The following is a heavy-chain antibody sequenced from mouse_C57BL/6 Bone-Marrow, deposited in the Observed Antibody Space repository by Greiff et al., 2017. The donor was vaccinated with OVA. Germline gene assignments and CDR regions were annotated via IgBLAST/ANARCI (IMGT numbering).Heavy chain of an antibody. Sequence: QVQLQQSGPELVKPGASVKISCKASGYAFSSSWMNWVKQRPGKGLEWIGRIYPGDGDTNYNGKFKGKATLTADKSSSTAYMQLSSLTSEDSAVYFCARWGYYSNYEGFDYWGQGTTLTVSS. D-gene: IGHD2-5*01. CDR2: IYPGDGDT. V-gene: IGHV1-82*01. CDR1: GYAFSSSW. CDR3: ARWGYYSNYEGFDY. J-gene: IGHJ2*01.